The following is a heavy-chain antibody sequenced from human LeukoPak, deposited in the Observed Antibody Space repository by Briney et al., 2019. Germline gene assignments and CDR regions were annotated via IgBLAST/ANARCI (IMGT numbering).Heavy chain of an antibody. D-gene: IGHD3-22*01. Sequence: ASVKVSCKASGYTFTSYYMHWVRQAPGQGLEWMGIINPSGGSTIYAQKFQGRVTITADESTSTAYMELSSLRSEDTAVYYCARYYYDSSGYYNFDYWGQGTLVTVSS. J-gene: IGHJ4*02. CDR1: GYTFTSYY. V-gene: IGHV1-46*01. CDR2: INPSGGST. CDR3: ARYYYDSSGYYNFDY.